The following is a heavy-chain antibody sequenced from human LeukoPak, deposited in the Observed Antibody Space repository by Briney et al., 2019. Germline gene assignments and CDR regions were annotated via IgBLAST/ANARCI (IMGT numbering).Heavy chain of an antibody. Sequence: GASVKVSCKASGYTFTGYYMHWVRQAPGQGLEWMGWINPNSGGTNYAQKFQGRVTMTRDTSISTAYMELSRLRSDDTAVYYCARDLYGSGWPDFDYWGQGTLVTVSS. CDR3: ARDLYGSGWPDFDY. D-gene: IGHD6-19*01. V-gene: IGHV1-2*02. J-gene: IGHJ4*02. CDR2: INPNSGGT. CDR1: GYTFTGYY.